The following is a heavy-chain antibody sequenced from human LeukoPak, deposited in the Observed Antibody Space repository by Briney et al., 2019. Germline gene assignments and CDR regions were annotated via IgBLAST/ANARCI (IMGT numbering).Heavy chain of an antibody. Sequence: PSETLSLTCTVSGGSISSYYWSWVRQPPGKGLEWIGYIYYSGSTNYNPSLKSRVTISVDTSKNQSSLKLSSVTAADTAVYYCARGGWYKNWFDPWGQGTLVTVSS. V-gene: IGHV4-59*01. CDR2: IYYSGST. D-gene: IGHD6-19*01. CDR3: ARGGWYKNWFDP. J-gene: IGHJ5*02. CDR1: GGSISSYY.